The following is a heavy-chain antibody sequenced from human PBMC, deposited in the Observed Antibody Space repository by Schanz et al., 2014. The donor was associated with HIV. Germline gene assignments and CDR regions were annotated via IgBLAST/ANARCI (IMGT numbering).Heavy chain of an antibody. D-gene: IGHD3-10*01. V-gene: IGHV3-21*01. Sequence: EVQLVESGGGLAKPGGSLTLSCAASGFTFSSYSLNWVRQAPGKGLEWVSSISGGSGSTFYADSVKGRFTISRDNSKNTLYLQMNSLRAEDTAVYYCARGSGPYYYYYGMDVWGQGTTVTVSS. CDR1: GFTFSSYS. J-gene: IGHJ6*02. CDR3: ARGSGPYYYYYGMDV. CDR2: ISGGSGST.